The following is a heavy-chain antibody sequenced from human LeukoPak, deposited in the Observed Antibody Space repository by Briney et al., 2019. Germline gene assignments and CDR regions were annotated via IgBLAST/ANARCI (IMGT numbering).Heavy chain of an antibody. CDR2: IYPGDSDN. CDR3: ARLAKGVWELAYFYY. D-gene: IGHD1-26*01. V-gene: IGHV5-51*01. CDR1: GYSFTSYW. Sequence: GESLKISCKGSGYSFTSYWIGWVRQLAGKGLEWMGIIYPGDSDNKYCASFQGQGTISADKSFSTTYLQWSSLKASDTAMYYCARLAKGVWELAYFYYWGQGTLVTVSS. J-gene: IGHJ4*02.